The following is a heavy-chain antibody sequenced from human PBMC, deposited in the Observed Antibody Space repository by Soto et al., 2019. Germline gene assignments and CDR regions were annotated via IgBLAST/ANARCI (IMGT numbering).Heavy chain of an antibody. J-gene: IGHJ4*02. CDR2: ISDSGGTR. CDR1: GFSFSSFE. Sequence: PGGSLRLSCAASGFSFSSFEMVWVRQTPGRGLEWISYISDSGGTRHYADSVKGRFTISRDNAENSLYLQMDNLGDEDTAVYYCARVPYYYGSGSYYNPDYWGQGTLVTVSS. V-gene: IGHV3-48*03. CDR3: ARVPYYYGSGSYYNPDY. D-gene: IGHD3-10*01.